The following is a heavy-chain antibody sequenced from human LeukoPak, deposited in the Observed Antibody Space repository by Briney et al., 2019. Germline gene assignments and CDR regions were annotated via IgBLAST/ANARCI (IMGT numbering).Heavy chain of an antibody. CDR1: GLTFSTYW. J-gene: IGHJ4*02. CDR3: AREGTSGWYYFDY. D-gene: IGHD6-19*01. V-gene: IGHV3-74*01. Sequence: PGGSLRLSRAASGLTFSTYWMHWVRQAPGKGLVWVSRINSDGRSTTYADFVKGRFTISRDNAKNTLYLQMNSLRAEDTAVYYCAREGTSGWYYFDYWGQGTLVTVSS. CDR2: INSDGRST.